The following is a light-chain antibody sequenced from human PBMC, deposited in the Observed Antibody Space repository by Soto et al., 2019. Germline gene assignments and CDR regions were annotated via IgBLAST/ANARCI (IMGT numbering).Light chain of an antibody. Sequence: DIQMTQSPSTLSGSVGDRVTITCRASQTISSWLAWYQQKPGKAPKLLIYKASTIKSGVPSRFSGSGSGKEFTLTISSLQPDDFATYYCQHYNSYSEAFGQGTKVELK. CDR3: QHYNSYSEA. V-gene: IGKV1-5*03. J-gene: IGKJ1*01. CDR1: QTISSW. CDR2: KAS.